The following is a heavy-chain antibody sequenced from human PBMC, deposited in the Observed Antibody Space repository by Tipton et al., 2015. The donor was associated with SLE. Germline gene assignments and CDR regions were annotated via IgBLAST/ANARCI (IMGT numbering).Heavy chain of an antibody. J-gene: IGHJ4*02. CDR2: IYANDNT. CDR1: GFIVSSNY. V-gene: IGHV3-53*01. D-gene: IGHD7-27*01. Sequence: QLVQSGGGLIQPGGSLRLSCAASGFIVSSNYMSWVRQAPGKGLEWVSIIYANDNTYYADSVKGRFTISIDNSKNTLYLQMHSLRAEDTAVYDCTKEELGRDHWGQGTLVTVSS. CDR3: TKEELGRDH.